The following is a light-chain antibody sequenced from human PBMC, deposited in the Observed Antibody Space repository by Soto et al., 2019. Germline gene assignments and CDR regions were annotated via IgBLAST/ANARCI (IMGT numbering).Light chain of an antibody. CDR2: DVS. J-gene: IGKJ1*01. V-gene: IGKV3-11*01. CDR1: QNITNY. Sequence: IVLTQSPATLSLSPGKRATLACRASQNITNYLIWYQHKPGQAPRLLIYDVSNRATGIPARFSGSGSGTDFTLTISSLEPEDFAVYYCQQRSNWPRTFGQGTKVDIK. CDR3: QQRSNWPRT.